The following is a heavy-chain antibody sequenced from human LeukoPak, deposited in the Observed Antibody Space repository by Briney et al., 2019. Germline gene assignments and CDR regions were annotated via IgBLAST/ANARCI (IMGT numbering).Heavy chain of an antibody. D-gene: IGHD3-3*01. J-gene: IGHJ4*02. V-gene: IGHV4-34*01. CDR1: GGSFSGYY. CDR3: ARGYWRNLRITIFGVVTLFDY. Sequence: SETLSLTCAVYGGSFSGYYSSWIRQPPGKGLEWMGEIIHSGSINYKPPLTSRVTISVDTAKDQFSLKLSSVTAADRAVYYCARGYWRNLRITIFGVVTLFDYWGQGTLVTVSS. CDR2: IIHSGSI.